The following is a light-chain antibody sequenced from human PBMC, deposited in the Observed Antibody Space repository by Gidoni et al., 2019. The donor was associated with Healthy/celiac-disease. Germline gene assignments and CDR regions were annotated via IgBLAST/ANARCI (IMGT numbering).Light chain of an antibody. CDR1: QSISSY. CDR3: QQSYCTPRT. CDR2: AAS. J-gene: IGKJ1*01. V-gene: IGKV1-39*01. Sequence: DIQMTQSPSSLSASVGDRVTITCRASQSISSYLNWYQQKPGKAPKLLIYAASSLQSGVPTRFSGSGSETDFTLTISSLQPEDFATYYCQQSYCTPRTFGQGTKVEIK.